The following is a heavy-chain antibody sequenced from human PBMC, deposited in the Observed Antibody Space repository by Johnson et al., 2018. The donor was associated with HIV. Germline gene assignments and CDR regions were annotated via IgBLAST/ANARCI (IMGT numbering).Heavy chain of an antibody. CDR1: GFTFDDYA. J-gene: IGHJ3*02. V-gene: IGHV3-49*04. CDR3: TSEWELLQDAFDI. Sequence: VQLVESGGGLVQPGRSLRLSCAASGFTFDDYAMSWVRQAPGKGLEWVGFIRSKAYGGTTEYAASVKGRFTISRDDSKSIAYLQMNSLKTEDTAVYYCTSEWELLQDAFDIWGRGTMVTVSS. D-gene: IGHD1-26*01. CDR2: IRSKAYGGTT.